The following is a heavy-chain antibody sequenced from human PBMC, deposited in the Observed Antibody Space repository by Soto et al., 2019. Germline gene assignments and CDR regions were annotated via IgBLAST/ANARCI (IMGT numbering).Heavy chain of an antibody. CDR3: ARAGSIVVVPAAILANSDY. CDR1: GFTFSSYA. CDR2: ISYDGSNK. D-gene: IGHD2-2*02. Sequence: GGSLRLSCAASGFTFSSYAMHWVRQAPGKGLEWVAVISYDGSNKYYADSVKGRFTISRDNSKNTLYLQMNSLRAEDTAVYYCARAGSIVVVPAAILANSDYWRQGTLVTVSS. V-gene: IGHV3-30*04. J-gene: IGHJ4*02.